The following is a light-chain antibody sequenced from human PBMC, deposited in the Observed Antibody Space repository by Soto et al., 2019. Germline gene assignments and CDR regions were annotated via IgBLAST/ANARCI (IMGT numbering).Light chain of an antibody. CDR1: SSNIGSNY. J-gene: IGLJ2*01. CDR3: GTWDSSLSAGV. CDR2: DDN. Sequence: QSVLTQPPSVSAAPGQTVTISCSGSSSNIGSNYVSWYQQLPGTAPKLLIYDDNKRPSGSPDRFSGSKSGTSATLGITGLQTGDEADYYCGTWDSSLSAGVFGGGTKLTVL. V-gene: IGLV1-51*01.